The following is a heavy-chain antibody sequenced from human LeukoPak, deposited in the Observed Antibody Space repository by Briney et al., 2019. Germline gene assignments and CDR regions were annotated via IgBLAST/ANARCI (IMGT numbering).Heavy chain of an antibody. CDR3: ARDLDRSSWYGGGYYYYYMDV. CDR2: IYYSGST. J-gene: IGHJ6*03. D-gene: IGHD6-13*01. Sequence: SETLSLTCTVSGGSISSFYWSWIRHPPGKGLEWIGYIYYSGSTNYNPSLKSRVTISVDTSKNQFSLKLSSVTAAGTAVYYCARDLDRSSWYGGGYYYYYMDVWGKGTTVTFSS. CDR1: GGSISSFY. V-gene: IGHV4-59*01.